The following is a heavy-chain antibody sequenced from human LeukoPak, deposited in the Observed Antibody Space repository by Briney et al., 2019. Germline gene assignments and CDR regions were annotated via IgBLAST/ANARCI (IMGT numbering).Heavy chain of an antibody. Sequence: GASVKVSCKASGYTFTGYYMHWVRQAPGQGLEWMGWINPNSGGTNYAQKFQGRVTMTRDTSISTAYMELSRLRSDDTAVYYCARPPYYDSSGYSINWFDPWGRGTLVTVSS. D-gene: IGHD3-22*01. CDR2: INPNSGGT. CDR1: GYTFTGYY. J-gene: IGHJ5*02. V-gene: IGHV1-2*02. CDR3: ARPPYYDSSGYSINWFDP.